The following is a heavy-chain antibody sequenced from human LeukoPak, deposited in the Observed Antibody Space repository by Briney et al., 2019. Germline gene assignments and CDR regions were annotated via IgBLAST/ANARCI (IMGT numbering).Heavy chain of an antibody. V-gene: IGHV3-30*03. D-gene: IGHD1-26*01. CDR2: ISYDGSNK. Sequence: QPGRSLRLSCAASGFTFSSYGMHWVRQAPGKGLEWVAVISYDGSNKYYADSVKGRTTISRDNAKNSLYLQMNSLRAEDTAVYYCARDTPELRGDYWGQGTLVTVSS. CDR1: GFTFSSYG. CDR3: ARDTPELRGDY. J-gene: IGHJ4*02.